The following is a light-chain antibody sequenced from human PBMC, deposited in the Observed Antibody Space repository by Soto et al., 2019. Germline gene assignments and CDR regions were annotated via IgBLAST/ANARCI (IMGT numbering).Light chain of an antibody. V-gene: IGKV3-20*01. CDR2: GAY. CDR1: QSVSSSY. Sequence: EIVLTQSPGTLSLSPGERATLACRASQSVSSSYLAWYQQKPGQAPRLLIYGAYSRATGIPDRFSGSGCGTDFTLTISRLEPEDFAVYYFQQYDTSPRTFGQGTKVEIK. J-gene: IGKJ1*01. CDR3: QQYDTSPRT.